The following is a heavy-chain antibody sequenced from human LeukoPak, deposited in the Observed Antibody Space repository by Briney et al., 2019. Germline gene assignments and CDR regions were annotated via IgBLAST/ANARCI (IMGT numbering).Heavy chain of an antibody. Sequence: PGGSLRLSCGASGFTFSSYSMSWVRQAPGKGLEWVADIKQDGSEKYYVDSVKGRFTISRDNAKNSLYLQMNSLRAEDTAVYYCARVGATTIFGVVIPRGYYYYGMDVWGQGTTVTVSS. D-gene: IGHD3-3*01. CDR3: ARVGATTIFGVVIPRGYYYYGMDV. J-gene: IGHJ6*02. V-gene: IGHV3-7*01. CDR1: GFTFSSYS. CDR2: IKQDGSEK.